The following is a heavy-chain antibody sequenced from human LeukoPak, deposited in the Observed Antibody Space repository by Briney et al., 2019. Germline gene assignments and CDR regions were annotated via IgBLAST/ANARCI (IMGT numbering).Heavy chain of an antibody. D-gene: IGHD2-2*01. CDR2: ISYDGSNK. Sequence: PGGSLRLSCAASGFTFSSYGMHWVRQAPGKGLEWVAVISYDGSNKYYADSVKGRFTISRDNSKNTLYLQMNSLRAEDTAVYYCAKDGPQLLFDYWGQGTLVTVSS. CDR1: GFTFSSYG. CDR3: AKDGPQLLFDY. J-gene: IGHJ4*02. V-gene: IGHV3-30*18.